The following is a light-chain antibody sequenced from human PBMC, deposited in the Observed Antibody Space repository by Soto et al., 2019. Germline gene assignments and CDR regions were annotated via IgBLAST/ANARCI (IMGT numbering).Light chain of an antibody. CDR1: QSFSSSY. J-gene: IGKJ3*01. Sequence: EIVLTQSPGNLSLSPGERATLSCRASQSFSSSYLAWYQQKPGQAPRLLIYGASSRATGIPDRFSGSGSGTDFTVTMSSLEPEDFEVYYCQHYGSALVTFGPGTKVDVK. CDR3: QHYGSALVT. V-gene: IGKV3-20*01. CDR2: GAS.